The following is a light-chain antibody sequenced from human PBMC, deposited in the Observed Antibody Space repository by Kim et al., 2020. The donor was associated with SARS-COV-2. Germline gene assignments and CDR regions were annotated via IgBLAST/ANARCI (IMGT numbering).Light chain of an antibody. Sequence: PVGDRVTITCQASQDISTRLNWVLPRPGKAPKLLIYDAFNVEVGVPARFSGRGSGRDFTLTISRLQPEDIGTYYCQQYEILPPVTFGGRTKVDIK. CDR1: QDISTR. V-gene: IGKV1-33*01. J-gene: IGKJ4*01. CDR2: DAF. CDR3: QQYEILPPVT.